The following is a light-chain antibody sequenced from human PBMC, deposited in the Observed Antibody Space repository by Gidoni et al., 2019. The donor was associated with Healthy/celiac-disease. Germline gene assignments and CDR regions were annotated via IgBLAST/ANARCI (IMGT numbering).Light chain of an antibody. CDR1: QSLLHSNGYNY. V-gene: IGKV2-28*01. J-gene: IGKJ1*01. Sequence: DLVMTPSPLSLPVTPGEPASISCRSSQSLLHSNGYNYLDWYLQKPGQSPQLLIYLGSNRASGVPDRCSGSGAGTDFTLKISRVEAEDVGVYYCMQALQTPPWTFGQGTKVEIK. CDR2: LGS. CDR3: MQALQTPPWT.